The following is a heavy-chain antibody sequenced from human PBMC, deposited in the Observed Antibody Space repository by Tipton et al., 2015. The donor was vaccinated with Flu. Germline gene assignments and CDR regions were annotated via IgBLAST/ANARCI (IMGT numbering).Heavy chain of an antibody. Sequence: LRLSCTVSGGSVNGYFWSWIRQPPGKGLEWIGGLSGSGTTKYNTSLKSRVTMSLDTAKNRFSLSLRSVTVADTGVYYCAREREDGDYADYWGQGTPVTVCS. D-gene: IGHD3-16*01. CDR1: GGSVNGYF. CDR2: LSGSGTT. V-gene: IGHV4-4*07. CDR3: AREREDGDYADY. J-gene: IGHJ4*02.